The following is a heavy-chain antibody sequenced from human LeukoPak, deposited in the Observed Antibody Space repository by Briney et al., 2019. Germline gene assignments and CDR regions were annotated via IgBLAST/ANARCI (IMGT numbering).Heavy chain of an antibody. V-gene: IGHV3-48*03. J-gene: IGHJ4*02. CDR1: GFTFSSYE. CDR2: ISSSGSTI. D-gene: IGHD1/OR15-1a*01. CDR3: ARDGTGWSRDY. Sequence: PGGSLGLSCAASGFTFSSYEIIWVRQAPGKGLEWISYISSSGSTIYSADSVKGRFTISRDNAKNSLYLQMSSLRAEDTAVYYCARDGTGWSRDYWGQGTLVTVSS.